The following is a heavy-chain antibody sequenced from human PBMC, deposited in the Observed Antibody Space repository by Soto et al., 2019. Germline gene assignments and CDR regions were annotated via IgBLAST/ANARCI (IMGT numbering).Heavy chain of an antibody. Sequence: QVKLVQSGTEVKQPGASMKVSCKASGYSFATSGISWVRQAPGQGLEWMGWISAYNGNTNYDQKLQDRVTMTTYTSTSTAYLELRNLRSDDTAVYYCARAGQYYDSSGYANWGQGTLVTVSS. CDR2: ISAYNGNT. J-gene: IGHJ4*02. V-gene: IGHV1-18*01. CDR3: ARAGQYYDSSGYAN. CDR1: GYSFATSG. D-gene: IGHD3-22*01.